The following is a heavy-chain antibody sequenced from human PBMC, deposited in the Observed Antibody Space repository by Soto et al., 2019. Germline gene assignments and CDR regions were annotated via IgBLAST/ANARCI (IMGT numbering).Heavy chain of an antibody. CDR3: ARDGGYYGSGSYLLIIYYYMDV. D-gene: IGHD3-10*01. J-gene: IGHJ6*03. CDR2: IIPILGIA. CDR1: GGTFSSYT. V-gene: IGHV1-69*08. Sequence: QVQLVQSGAEVKKPGSSVKVSCKASGGTFSSYTISWVRQAPGQGLEWMGRIIPILGIANYAQKFQGRVTITADKSTSTAYMELSSLRSEDTAVYYCARDGGYYGSGSYLLIIYYYMDVWGKGTTVTVSS.